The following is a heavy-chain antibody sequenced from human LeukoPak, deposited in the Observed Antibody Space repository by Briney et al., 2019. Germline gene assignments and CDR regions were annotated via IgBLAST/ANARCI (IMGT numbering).Heavy chain of an antibody. Sequence: GSLSLSCAASGFTFSRYWMTWVRQAPGKGLEWVANIKQDGSEKYYVDSVKGRFTISRDNAKNSLYLQMNSLRAEDTAVYYCARDLVTPPYYDSSGYYPVAFDIWGQGTMVTVSS. V-gene: IGHV3-7*01. CDR1: GFTFSRYW. CDR2: IKQDGSEK. J-gene: IGHJ3*02. CDR3: ARDLVTPPYYDSSGYYPVAFDI. D-gene: IGHD3-22*01.